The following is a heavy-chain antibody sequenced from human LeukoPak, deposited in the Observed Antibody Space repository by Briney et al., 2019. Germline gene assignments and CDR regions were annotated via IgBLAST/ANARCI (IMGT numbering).Heavy chain of an antibody. CDR2: ISAYNGNT. Sequence: ASVKVSCKASGYTFTSYGISWERQAPGQGLEWMGWISAYNGNTNYAQKLQGRVTMTTDTSTSTAYVELRSLRSDDTAVYYCARRKIYGSGSIGYNWFDPWGQGTLVTVSS. D-gene: IGHD3-10*01. V-gene: IGHV1-18*01. CDR1: GYTFTSYG. CDR3: ARRKIYGSGSIGYNWFDP. J-gene: IGHJ5*02.